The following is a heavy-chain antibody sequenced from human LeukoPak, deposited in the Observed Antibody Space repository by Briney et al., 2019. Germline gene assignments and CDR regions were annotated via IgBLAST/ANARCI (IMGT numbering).Heavy chain of an antibody. CDR1: GYTFTGYY. CDR3: ARQQYSSGSDAFDI. Sequence: ASVKDSCKASGYTFTGYYMHWVRQAPGQGLEWMGWINPNSGGTNYAQKFQGRVTMTRDTSISTAYMELSRLRSDDTAVYYCARQQYSSGSDAFDIWGQGTMVTVSS. V-gene: IGHV1-2*02. J-gene: IGHJ3*02. CDR2: INPNSGGT. D-gene: IGHD6-19*01.